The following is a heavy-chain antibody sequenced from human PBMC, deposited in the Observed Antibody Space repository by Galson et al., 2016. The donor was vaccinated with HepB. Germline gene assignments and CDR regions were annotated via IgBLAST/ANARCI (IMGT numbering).Heavy chain of an antibody. J-gene: IGHJ6*02. D-gene: IGHD3-10*01. CDR2: ISGKETTI. V-gene: IGHV3-48*02. CDR3: VRDRLLLYNGDNYYYAMDA. CDR1: GITFSNYG. Sequence: SLRLSCAASGITFSNYGMNWVRQAPGKGLEWISYISGKETTIYYADSVKGRFTVSRDNARNSLYLQMNSLRDEDTAVYYCVRDRLLLYNGDNYYYAMDAWGQGTTVTVSS.